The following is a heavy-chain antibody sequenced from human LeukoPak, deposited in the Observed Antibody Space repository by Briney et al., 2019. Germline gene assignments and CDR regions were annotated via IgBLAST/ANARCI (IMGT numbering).Heavy chain of an antibody. CDR3: ASGTVGNYALDY. J-gene: IGHJ4*02. Sequence: GGSLRLSCAASGLTFSGYNMNWVRQAPGKGLEWVSSIGTSSNNIYYTDSVKGRFTISRDNAKNSLYLQVDSLRVEDTAVYFCASGTVGNYALDYWGQGTLATVSS. D-gene: IGHD1-7*01. CDR1: GLTFSGYN. CDR2: IGTSSNNI. V-gene: IGHV3-21*01.